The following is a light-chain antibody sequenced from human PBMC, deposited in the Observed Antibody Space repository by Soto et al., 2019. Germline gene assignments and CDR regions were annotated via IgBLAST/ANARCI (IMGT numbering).Light chain of an antibody. CDR3: QQYGTLPPRYT. J-gene: IGKJ2*01. Sequence: ELVLTQSPGTLSLSPGERATLSCRASQRMSSNYLAWYQQKPGQPPRLLIYGTSSRATGIPDRFSGSGSGTDFTLTISGLEPEDSAVYYCQQYGTLPPRYTFGQGTKLEIK. CDR2: GTS. CDR1: QRMSSNY. V-gene: IGKV3-20*01.